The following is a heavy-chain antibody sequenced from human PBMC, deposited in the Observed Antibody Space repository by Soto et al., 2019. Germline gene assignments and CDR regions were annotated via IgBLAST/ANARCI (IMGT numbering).Heavy chain of an antibody. Sequence: RWESLKISCKSSGYSFTSYWIAWVRQMPGKGLEWMGIIYPGDSDTRYSPSFQGQVTISVDKSISTAYLQWSSLKASDTAIYYCAKRGKESTRSFWFDPWGQGTLVTVSS. CDR1: GYSFTSYW. J-gene: IGHJ5*02. V-gene: IGHV5-51*01. D-gene: IGHD2-2*01. CDR3: AKRGKESTRSFWFDP. CDR2: IYPGDSDT.